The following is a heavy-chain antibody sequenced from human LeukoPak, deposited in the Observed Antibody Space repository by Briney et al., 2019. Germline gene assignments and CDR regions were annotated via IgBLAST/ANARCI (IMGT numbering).Heavy chain of an antibody. Sequence: GGSLRLSCAVSGLTFSSSWMDWVRQAPGKGLEWVASINPDGNKKYSADSVKGRFTISRDNSKDTLYLQKNGLRAEDTAVYFCAKQSAGSAAWYSLHYDFWGQGTLVTVSS. CDR3: AKQSAGSAAWYSLHYDF. CDR2: INPDGNKK. V-gene: IGHV3-7*05. J-gene: IGHJ4*02. D-gene: IGHD6-13*01. CDR1: GLTFSSSW.